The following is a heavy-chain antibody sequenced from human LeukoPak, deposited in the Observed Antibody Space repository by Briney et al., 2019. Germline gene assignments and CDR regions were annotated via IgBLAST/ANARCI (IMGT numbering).Heavy chain of an antibody. V-gene: IGHV4-59*12. CDR2: IYYSGST. J-gene: IGHJ3*02. CDR1: GGSIRNYY. D-gene: IGHD3-22*01. Sequence: SETLSLTCTVSGGSIRNYYWSWIRQPPGKGLEWIGYIYYSGSTNYNPSLKSRVTISVDTSKNQFSLKLSSVTAADTAVYYCARVKGLRYYDSSGVLGAFDIWGQGTMVTVSS. CDR3: ARVKGLRYYDSSGVLGAFDI.